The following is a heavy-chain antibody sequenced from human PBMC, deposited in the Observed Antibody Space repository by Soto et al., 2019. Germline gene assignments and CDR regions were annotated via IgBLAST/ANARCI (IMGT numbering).Heavy chain of an antibody. CDR2: IYYTGST. CDR3: AMPKTTLYSWFDP. CDR1: GGSINSYY. Sequence: QVQLQESGPGLVKPSETLSLTCSVSGGSINSYYWCWIRQPPGKGLEWIGQIYYTGSTNYNPPLNTRATPSVDRSKTQSSLRLTSATAADPAVYYCAMPKTTLYSWFDPRGQGTLVTVSS. V-gene: IGHV4-59*08. D-gene: IGHD1-7*01. J-gene: IGHJ5*02.